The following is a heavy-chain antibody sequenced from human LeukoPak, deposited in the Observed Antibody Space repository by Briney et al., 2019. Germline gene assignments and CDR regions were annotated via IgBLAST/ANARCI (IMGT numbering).Heavy chain of an antibody. CDR1: GFTFSSYS. J-gene: IGHJ4*02. CDR3: ARSLWFGEPFLFDY. Sequence: GGSLRLSCAASGFTFSSYSMNWVRQAPGKGLEWVSSISSSSSYIYYADSVKGRFTISRDNAKNSLYLQMKSLRAEDTAVYYCARSLWFGEPFLFDYWGQGTLVTVSS. D-gene: IGHD3-10*01. CDR2: ISSSSSYI. V-gene: IGHV3-21*01.